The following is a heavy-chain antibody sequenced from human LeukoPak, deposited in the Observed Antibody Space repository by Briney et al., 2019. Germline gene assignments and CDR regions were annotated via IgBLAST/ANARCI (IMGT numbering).Heavy chain of an antibody. D-gene: IGHD5-24*01. Sequence: GASVKVSCKASGYTFTSYDINWVRQATGQGLEWMGWMNPNSGNTGYAQKFQGRVTMTRNTSISTAYMELSSLRSEDTAVYYCARVWGEMATIRYYYYYMDVWGKGTTVTVSS. CDR3: ARVWGEMATIRYYYYYMDV. CDR2: MNPNSGNT. V-gene: IGHV1-8*01. CDR1: GYTFTSYD. J-gene: IGHJ6*03.